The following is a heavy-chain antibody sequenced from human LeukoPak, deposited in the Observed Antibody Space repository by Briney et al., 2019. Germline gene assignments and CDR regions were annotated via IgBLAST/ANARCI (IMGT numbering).Heavy chain of an antibody. V-gene: IGHV3-9*01. CDR1: GFTFDDYA. D-gene: IGHD6-13*01. Sequence: PGGSLRLSCAASGFTFDDYAMHWVRQAPGKGLEWVSGISWNSGSIGYADSVKGRFTISRDNAKNSLYLQMNSLRAEDTALYYCAKDTEQQLGTVDYWGQGTLVTVSS. CDR2: ISWNSGSI. J-gene: IGHJ4*02. CDR3: AKDTEQQLGTVDY.